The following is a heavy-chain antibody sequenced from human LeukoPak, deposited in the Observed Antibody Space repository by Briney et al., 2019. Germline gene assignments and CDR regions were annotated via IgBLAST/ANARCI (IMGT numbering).Heavy chain of an antibody. CDR1: GFTFSSYA. D-gene: IGHD2/OR15-2a*01. CDR3: AKALRGTFAYYGMDV. J-gene: IGHJ6*02. V-gene: IGHV3-23*01. CDR2: ISGSGGST. Sequence: GGSLRLSCAASGFTFSSYAMSWVRQAPGKGLGWVSAISGSGGSTYYADSVKGRFTISRDNSKNTLYLQMNSLRAEDTAVYYCAKALRGTFAYYGMDVWGQGTTVTVSS.